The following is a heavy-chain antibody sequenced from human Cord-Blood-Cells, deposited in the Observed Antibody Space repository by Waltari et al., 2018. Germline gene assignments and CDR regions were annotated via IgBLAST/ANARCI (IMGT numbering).Heavy chain of an antibody. J-gene: IGHJ4*02. CDR3: ATLGSYDYGDNY. CDR2: IIPILGIA. Sequence: QVQLVQSGAEVKKPGSSVKGPCKASGGTFSSYTLRWVRQAPGQGLEWMGRIIPILGIANYAQKFQGRDTITADKSTSTAYMELSSLRSEDTAVYYCATLGSYDYGDNYWGQGTLVTVSS. CDR1: GGTFSSYT. V-gene: IGHV1-69*02. D-gene: IGHD4-17*01.